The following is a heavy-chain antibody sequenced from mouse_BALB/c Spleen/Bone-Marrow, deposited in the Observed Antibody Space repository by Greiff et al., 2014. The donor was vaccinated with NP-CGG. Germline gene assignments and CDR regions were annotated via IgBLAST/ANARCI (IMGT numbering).Heavy chain of an antibody. CDR3: ARNGNYGAWFAY. CDR2: IDPANGNT. V-gene: IGHV14-3*02. J-gene: IGHJ3*01. Sequence: VQLKESGAELVKPGASVKLSCTASGFNIKDTYMHWVKQRPEQGLEWIGRIDPANGNTKYDPKFQGKATITADTSSNTVYLQLSSLTSEDTAVYYCARNGNYGAWFAYWGQGTLVTVSA. CDR1: GFNIKDTY. D-gene: IGHD2-1*01.